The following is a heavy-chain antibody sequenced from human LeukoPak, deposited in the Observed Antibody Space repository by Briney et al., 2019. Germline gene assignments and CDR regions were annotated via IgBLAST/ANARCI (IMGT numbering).Heavy chain of an antibody. CDR3: AKDVEGSGSYYIFDY. CDR2: ISGSGGST. CDR1: GFTFSSHA. Sequence: HAGGSLRLSCAASGFTFSSHAMSWVRQAPGKGLEWVSAISGSGGSTYYADSVKGRFTISRDNSKNTLYLQMNSLRAEDTAVYYCAKDVEGSGSYYIFDYWGQGTLVTVSS. J-gene: IGHJ4*02. V-gene: IGHV3-23*01. D-gene: IGHD3-10*01.